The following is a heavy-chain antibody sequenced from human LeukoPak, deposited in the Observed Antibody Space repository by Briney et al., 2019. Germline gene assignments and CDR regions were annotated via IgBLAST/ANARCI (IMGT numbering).Heavy chain of an antibody. Sequence: SETLSLTCTVSGYSISSGYYWGWIRQPPGKGLEWIGSIYHSGSTYYNPSLKSRVTISVDTSKNQFSLKLSSLTAADSAVYYCARAEGWQLDLLRYYFDYWGQGTRVTVSS. V-gene: IGHV4-38-2*02. CDR2: IYHSGST. CDR1: GYSISSGYY. J-gene: IGHJ4*02. D-gene: IGHD6-6*01. CDR3: ARAEGWQLDLLRYYFDY.